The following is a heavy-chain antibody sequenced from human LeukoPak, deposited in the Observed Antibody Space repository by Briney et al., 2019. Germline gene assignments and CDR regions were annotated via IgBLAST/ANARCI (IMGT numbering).Heavy chain of an antibody. CDR2: IYYSGST. V-gene: IGHV4-31*03. CDR3: ARAPGYSPEYYGMDV. J-gene: IGHJ6*02. Sequence: PSETLSLTCTVSGGSISSGGYYWSRIRQHPGKGLEWIGYIYYSGSTYYNPSLKSRVTISVDTSMNQFSLKLSSVTAADTAVYYCARAPGYSPEYYGMDVWGQGTTVTVSS. CDR1: GGSISSGGYY. D-gene: IGHD5-18*01.